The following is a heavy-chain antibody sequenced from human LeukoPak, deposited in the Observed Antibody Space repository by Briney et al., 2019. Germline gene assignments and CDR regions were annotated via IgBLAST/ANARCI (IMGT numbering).Heavy chain of an antibody. D-gene: IGHD3-10*01. CDR3: ARDLSRGHFDY. CDR2: ISSNGGST. Sequence: GGSLRLSCAASGFTFSSYAMHWVRQASGKGLEYVSAISSNGGSTYYANSVKGRFTISRDNSKNTLYLQMGSLRAEDMAVYYCARDLSRGHFDYWGQGTLVTVSS. CDR1: GFTFSSYA. J-gene: IGHJ4*02. V-gene: IGHV3-64*01.